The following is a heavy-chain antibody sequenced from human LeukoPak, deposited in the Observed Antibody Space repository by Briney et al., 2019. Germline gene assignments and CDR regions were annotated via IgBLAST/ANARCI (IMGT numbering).Heavy chain of an antibody. V-gene: IGHV4-59*01. CDR1: GGSISSYY. Sequence: SETLSLTCTVSGGSISSYYWSWIRQPPGKGLEWIGYIYYSGSTNYNPSLKSRVTISVDTSKNQFSLKLSSVTAADTAVYYCARENLIVGATTAFDIWGQGIMVTVSS. J-gene: IGHJ3*02. CDR3: ARENLIVGATTAFDI. CDR2: IYYSGST. D-gene: IGHD1-26*01.